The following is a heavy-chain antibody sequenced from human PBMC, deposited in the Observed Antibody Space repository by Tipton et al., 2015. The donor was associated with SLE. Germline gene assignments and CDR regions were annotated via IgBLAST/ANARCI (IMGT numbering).Heavy chain of an antibody. Sequence: TLSLTCSVSGVSISSGSYYWSWVRQSAGKGLEWIGHIYNSVKTNYNPSLKSRVTISVDTSRSQFSLSLRSVTAADTAVYYCARIVLPSLYIDCWGRGTLVTVSS. D-gene: IGHD3-16*02. J-gene: IGHJ4*02. V-gene: IGHV4-61*09. CDR1: GVSISSGSYY. CDR3: ARIVLPSLYIDC. CDR2: IYNSVKT.